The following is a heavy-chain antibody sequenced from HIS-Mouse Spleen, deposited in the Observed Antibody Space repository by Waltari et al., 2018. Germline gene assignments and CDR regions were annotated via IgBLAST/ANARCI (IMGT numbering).Heavy chain of an antibody. CDR2: IWYDGSNK. CDR1: GFTSRPYV. V-gene: IGHV3-33*01. Sequence: QVQLVESGAGVVQPGRSVGLSWAGCGFTSRPYVLRGVRQATVKGLGWVTVIWYDGSNKYYADSVKCRFTISRDNSKNTLYLQMNSLRAEDTAVYYCARDSGLITIIPYGMDVWGQGTTVTVSS. D-gene: IGHD3-10*01. CDR3: ARDSGLITIIPYGMDV. J-gene: IGHJ6*02.